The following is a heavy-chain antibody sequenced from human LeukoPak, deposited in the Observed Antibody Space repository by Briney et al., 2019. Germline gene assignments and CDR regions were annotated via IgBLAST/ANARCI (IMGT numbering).Heavy chain of an antibody. Sequence: ASVKVSCKASGYTFTSYGISWVRQAPGQGLEWMGWISAYNGNTNYAQKLQGRVTMTTDTSTSTAYMELRSLRSDDTAVYYCARYTSGYYYYYYMDVWGRGTTVTVSS. CDR3: ARYTSGYYYYYYMDV. V-gene: IGHV1-18*01. CDR1: GYTFTSYG. J-gene: IGHJ6*03. CDR2: ISAYNGNT. D-gene: IGHD2-2*02.